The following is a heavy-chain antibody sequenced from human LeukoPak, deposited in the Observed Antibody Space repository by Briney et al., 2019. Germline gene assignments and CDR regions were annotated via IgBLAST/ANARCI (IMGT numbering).Heavy chain of an antibody. CDR2: IYYSGST. Sequence: KPSETLSLTCTVSGGSISSGGYYWSWIRQHPGKGLEWIVYIYYSGSTYYNPSLKGRVTISVDTSKKQFSLKLSSVTAADTAVYYCARVYGSSVSWFDPWGQGTLVTVSS. J-gene: IGHJ5*02. V-gene: IGHV4-31*03. D-gene: IGHD4-23*01. CDR3: ARVYGSSVSWFDP. CDR1: GGSISSGGYY.